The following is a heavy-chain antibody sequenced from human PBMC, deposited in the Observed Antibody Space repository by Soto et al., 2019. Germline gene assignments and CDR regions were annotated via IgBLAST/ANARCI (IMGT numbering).Heavy chain of an antibody. Sequence: EVQLLESGGGLVQRGGPLRLSCAASKFTFITYAITWVGQAPGKGLGGVPDISGSGDNTYNADSVKGRFTFSIDNSKSTLYLTMNSLRAEDTAVYYCAKDMVYCTGTRCARYFEKWGRGTLVTVSS. CDR1: KFTFITYA. V-gene: IGHV3-23*01. CDR3: AKDMVYCTGTRCARYFEK. J-gene: IGHJ4*02. D-gene: IGHD2-8*02. CDR2: ISGSGDNT.